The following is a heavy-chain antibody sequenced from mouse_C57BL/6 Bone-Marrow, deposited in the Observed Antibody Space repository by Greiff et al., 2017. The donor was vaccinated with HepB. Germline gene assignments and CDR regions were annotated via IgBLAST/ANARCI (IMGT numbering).Heavy chain of an antibody. J-gene: IGHJ3*01. D-gene: IGHD2-4*01. CDR1: EYEFPSHD. CDR2: INSDGGST. Sequence: EVKLMESGGGLVQPGESLKLSCESNEYEFPSHDMSWVRKTPEKRLELVAAINSDGGSTYYPDTMERRFIISRDHTKKTLYLQMSSLRSEDTALYYCARHVGRDYRAWFAYWGQGTLVTVSA. V-gene: IGHV5-2*01. CDR3: ARHVGRDYRAWFAY.